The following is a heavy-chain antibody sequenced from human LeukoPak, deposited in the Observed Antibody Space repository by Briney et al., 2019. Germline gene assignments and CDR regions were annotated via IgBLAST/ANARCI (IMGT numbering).Heavy chain of an antibody. Sequence: TGGSLRLSCPVSGFTFSSYAVSWVRQAPGKALEWVSSISASGGSTHYADSVKGRFTISRDNSKNTLYLQMNSLRAEDTAVYYCAKVPRHEWLVPYFDYWGQGTLVTVSS. CDR3: AKVPRHEWLVPYFDY. D-gene: IGHD6-19*01. CDR2: ISASGGST. J-gene: IGHJ4*02. V-gene: IGHV3-23*01. CDR1: GFTFSSYA.